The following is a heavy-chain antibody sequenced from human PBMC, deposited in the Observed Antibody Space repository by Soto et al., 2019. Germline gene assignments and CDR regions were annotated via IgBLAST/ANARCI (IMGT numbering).Heavy chain of an antibody. CDR1: RLSFSSYT. D-gene: IGHD2-15*01. V-gene: IGHV3-21*06. Sequence: GGSLRLSCTAARLSFSSYTMNWVRQAPGKGLQWVASITNRGTHTYSADSVKGRFTISRDNDRNSLYLQMNNLGAEDTATYYCARAHEVAWFDSWGLGALVTVSS. J-gene: IGHJ5*01. CDR3: ARAHEVAWFDS. CDR2: ITNRGTHT.